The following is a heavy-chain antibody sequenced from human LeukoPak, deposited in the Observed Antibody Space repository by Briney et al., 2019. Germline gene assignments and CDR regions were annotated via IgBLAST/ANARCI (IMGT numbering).Heavy chain of an antibody. CDR2: ISGSGGST. D-gene: IGHD2-2*02. V-gene: IGHV3-23*01. J-gene: IGHJ6*02. CDR1: GFTFSSYA. Sequence: GGSLRLSCAASGFTFSSYAMSWVRQAPGKGLEWVSAISGSGGSTYYADSMKGRFTISRDNSKNTLYLQMNSLRVEDTAVYYCAKGRYCSSTSCYTRGYGMDVWGQGTTVTVSS. CDR3: AKGRYCSSTSCYTRGYGMDV.